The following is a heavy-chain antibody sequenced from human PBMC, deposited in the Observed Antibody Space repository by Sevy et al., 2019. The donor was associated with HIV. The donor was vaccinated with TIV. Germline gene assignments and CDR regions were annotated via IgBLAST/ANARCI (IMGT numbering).Heavy chain of an antibody. J-gene: IGHJ4*02. CDR2: ISSSSSYI. Sequence: GGSLRLSCAASGFTFSSYSMNWVRQAPGKGLEWVSSISSSSSYIYYADSVKGRFTISRDNVKNSLYLQMNSLRAEDTAVYYCARDQVAGDGGLDYWGQGTLVTVSS. V-gene: IGHV3-21*01. CDR1: GFTFSSYS. CDR3: ARDQVAGDGGLDY. D-gene: IGHD6-19*01.